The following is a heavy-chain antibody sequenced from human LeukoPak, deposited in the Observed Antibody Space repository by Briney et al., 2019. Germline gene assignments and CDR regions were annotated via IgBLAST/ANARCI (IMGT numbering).Heavy chain of an antibody. D-gene: IGHD6-13*01. CDR2: IYYSGST. CDR3: ARALQPGVYAFDI. CDR1: GASISSYY. Sequence: SETLSLTCTVSGASISSYYWTWIRQPPGEGLEWIGYIYYSGSTNYNPSLKSRVTISVDTSKNQFSLKLSSVTAADTAVYYCARALQPGVYAFDIWGQGTMVTVSS. V-gene: IGHV4-59*01. J-gene: IGHJ3*02.